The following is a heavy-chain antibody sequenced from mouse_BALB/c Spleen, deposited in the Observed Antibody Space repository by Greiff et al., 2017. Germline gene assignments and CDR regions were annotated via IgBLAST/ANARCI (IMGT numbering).Heavy chain of an antibody. D-gene: IGHD1-1*01. CDR1: GFTFSDFY. CDR3: ARDAGYGRGYYAMDY. Sequence: EVKLVESGGGLVQPGGSLRLSCATSGFTFSDFYMEWVRQPPGKRLEWIAASRNKANDYTTEYSASVKGRFIVSRDTSQSILYLQINALRAEDTAIYYCARDAGYGRGYYAMDYWGQGTSVTVSS. V-gene: IGHV7-1*02. CDR2: SRNKANDYTT. J-gene: IGHJ4*01.